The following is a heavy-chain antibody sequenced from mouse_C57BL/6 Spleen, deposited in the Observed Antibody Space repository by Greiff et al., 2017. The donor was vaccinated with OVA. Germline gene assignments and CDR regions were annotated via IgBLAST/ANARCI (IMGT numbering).Heavy chain of an antibody. V-gene: IGHV1-82*01. D-gene: IGHD1-1*01. Sequence: LVKPGASVKISCKASGYAFSSSWMNWVKQRPGKGLEWIGRIYPGDGDTNYNGKFKGKATLTADKSSSTAYMQLSSLTSEDSAVYFCAREAYYGSSGGDYWGQGTTLTVSS. J-gene: IGHJ2*01. CDR1: GYAFSSSW. CDR3: AREAYYGSSGGDY. CDR2: IYPGDGDT.